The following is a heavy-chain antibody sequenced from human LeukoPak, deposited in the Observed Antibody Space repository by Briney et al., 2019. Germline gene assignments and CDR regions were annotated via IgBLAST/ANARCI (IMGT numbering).Heavy chain of an antibody. Sequence: PGGSLRLSCAASGFTVSSNYMSWVRQAPGKGLEWVSVISGGGGSTYYADSVKGRFTISRDNSKNTLYLQMNTLRAEDTAVYYCAKSWDAFDFWGQGTMVTVSS. J-gene: IGHJ3*01. V-gene: IGHV3-23*01. D-gene: IGHD1-26*01. CDR2: ISGGGGST. CDR1: GFTVSSNY. CDR3: AKSWDAFDF.